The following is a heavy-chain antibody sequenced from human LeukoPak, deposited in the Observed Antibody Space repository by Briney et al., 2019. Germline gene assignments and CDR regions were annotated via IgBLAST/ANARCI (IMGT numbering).Heavy chain of an antibody. D-gene: IGHD3-22*01. CDR2: INHSGST. V-gene: IGHV4-34*01. CDR3: AKDNYASSGYSPFDY. CDR1: GGSFSGYY. Sequence: SETLSLTCAVYGGSFSGYYWSWIRQPPGKGLEWIGEINHSGSTNYNPSLKSRVTISVDTSKNQFSLNLSSVTAADTAVYYCAKDNYASSGYSPFDYWGQGTLVTVSS. J-gene: IGHJ4*02.